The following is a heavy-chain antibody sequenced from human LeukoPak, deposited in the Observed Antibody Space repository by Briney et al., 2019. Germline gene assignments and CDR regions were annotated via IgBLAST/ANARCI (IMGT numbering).Heavy chain of an antibody. Sequence: SVKVSCKASGGTFSSYAISWVRQAPGQGLEWMGRIIPILGIANYAQKFQGRVTITADKSTSTAYMELSSLRSEDTAVYYCARERGIVVVPAAMDYWGQGTLVTVSS. CDR3: ARERGIVVVPAAMDY. D-gene: IGHD2-2*01. CDR2: IIPILGIA. V-gene: IGHV1-69*04. CDR1: GGTFSSYA. J-gene: IGHJ4*02.